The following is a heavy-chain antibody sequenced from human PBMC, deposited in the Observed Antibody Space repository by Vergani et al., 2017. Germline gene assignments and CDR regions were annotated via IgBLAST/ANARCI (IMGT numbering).Heavy chain of an antibody. CDR1: GGSISSGDYC. CDR3: ARVDTQVPATSHYYYMDV. J-gene: IGHJ6*03. V-gene: IGHV4-31*11. D-gene: IGHD6-25*01. Sequence: QVQLQESGPGVVKPSQTLSLTCAVSGGSISSGDYCWTWIRQRPGKGLEWIGYIFYSGTTYDNPSLRSRLTISVDTSQNQFSLKLRSVTAADTAVYYCARVDTQVPATSHYYYMDVWGKGTPVVGSS. CDR2: IFYSGTT.